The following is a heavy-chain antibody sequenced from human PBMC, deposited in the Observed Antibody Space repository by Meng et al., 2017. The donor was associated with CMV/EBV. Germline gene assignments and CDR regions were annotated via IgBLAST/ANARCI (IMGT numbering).Heavy chain of an antibody. D-gene: IGHD3-3*01. V-gene: IGHV3-49*04. Sequence: GESLKISCAASGFTFSSYSMNWVRQAPGKGLEWGGFIRSKAYGGTTEYAASVKGRFTISRDDAKSIAYLQMNSLKTEDTAVYYCTRSPFGVVVWFDPWGQGTLVTVSS. J-gene: IGHJ5*02. CDR3: TRSPFGVVVWFDP. CDR2: IRSKAYGGTT. CDR1: GFTFSSYS.